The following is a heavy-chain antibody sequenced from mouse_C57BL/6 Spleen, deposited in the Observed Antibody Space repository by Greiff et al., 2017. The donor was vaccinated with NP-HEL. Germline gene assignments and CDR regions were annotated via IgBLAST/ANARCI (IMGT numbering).Heavy chain of an antibody. V-gene: IGHV1-62-2*01. CDR2: FYPGSGSI. J-gene: IGHJ2*01. D-gene: IGHD1-1*01. CDR1: GYTFTEST. Sequence: QVQLQQPGAELVKPGASVKLSCKASGYTFTESTIHWVKQRSGQGLAWIGWFYPGSGSIKYNEKFKDKATLTADKSSSMAYMELSRLTSEDAADYCGGGHEERGGSSPYCFDYWGQGTTLTVSS. CDR3: GGHEERGGSSPYCFDY.